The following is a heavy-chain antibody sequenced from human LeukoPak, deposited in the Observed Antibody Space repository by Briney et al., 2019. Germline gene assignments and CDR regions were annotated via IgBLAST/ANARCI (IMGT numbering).Heavy chain of an antibody. J-gene: IGHJ4*02. CDR3: ARDTRITMVRGLLDY. V-gene: IGHV1-46*01. Sequence: GALVKVSCKASGYTFTSYYMHWVRQAPGQGLEWMGIINPSGGSTSYAQKFQGRVTMTRDTSTSTVYMELSSLRSEDTAVYYCARDTRITMVRGLLDYWGQGTLVTVSS. D-gene: IGHD3-10*01. CDR1: GYTFTSYY. CDR2: INPSGGST.